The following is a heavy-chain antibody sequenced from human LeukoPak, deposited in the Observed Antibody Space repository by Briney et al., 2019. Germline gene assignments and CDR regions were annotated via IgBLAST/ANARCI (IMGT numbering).Heavy chain of an antibody. Sequence: SVKVSCKASGYTFTAYYMHWVRQAPGQGLEWMGWITPNGGGTKYAQKFQGRVTMTRDTSISTAYMELSGLRSDDTAVYYCARGFRLSAIEDWFDPWGQGTLVTVSS. V-gene: IGHV1-2*02. CDR3: ARGFRLSAIEDWFDP. CDR2: ITPNGGGT. J-gene: IGHJ5*02. CDR1: GYTFTAYY. D-gene: IGHD2-2*02.